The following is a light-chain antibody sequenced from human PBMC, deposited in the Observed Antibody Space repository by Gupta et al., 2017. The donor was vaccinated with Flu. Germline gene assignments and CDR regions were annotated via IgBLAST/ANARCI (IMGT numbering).Light chain of an antibody. Sequence: PSFLAASVGDRVTITCRASQGISSYLGWYQQKPGKAPKLLIYAASNLQSGVPSRFSAIASGRQFTLTIRNLQPEDFATYFCLQVKSYPYTFRHSTEVKIK. CDR2: AAS. V-gene: IGKV1-9*01. J-gene: IGKJ2*01. CDR3: LQVKSYPYT. CDR1: QGISSY.